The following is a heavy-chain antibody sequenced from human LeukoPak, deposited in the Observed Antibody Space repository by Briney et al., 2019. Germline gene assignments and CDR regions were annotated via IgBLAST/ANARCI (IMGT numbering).Heavy chain of an antibody. J-gene: IGHJ4*02. D-gene: IGHD6-6*01. Sequence: GGSLRLSCAASGFTFTTYAMSWVRQAPGKGLEWVSAISGTGGSTYYAGSVKGRFTISRDNSKNTLSLQVNSLRADDTAIYYCAKGTYSSSPRDYWGQGTLVTVSS. CDR2: ISGTGGST. CDR3: AKGTYSSSPRDY. CDR1: GFTFTTYA. V-gene: IGHV3-23*01.